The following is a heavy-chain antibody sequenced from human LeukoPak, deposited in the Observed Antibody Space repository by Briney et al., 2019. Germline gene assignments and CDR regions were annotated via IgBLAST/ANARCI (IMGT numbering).Heavy chain of an antibody. V-gene: IGHV3-64*01. D-gene: IGHD6-19*01. J-gene: IGHJ4*02. Sequence: PGGSLRLSCAASGFTFSSYTMHWVRQAPGRGVEYVSALSSNGGSTYYANSVKGRFTISRDTSKNTLYLQMGSLRAEDMAVYYCARGLHSSGWPQGPYHFDYWGQGTLVTVSS. CDR2: LSSNGGST. CDR1: GFTFSSYT. CDR3: ARGLHSSGWPQGPYHFDY.